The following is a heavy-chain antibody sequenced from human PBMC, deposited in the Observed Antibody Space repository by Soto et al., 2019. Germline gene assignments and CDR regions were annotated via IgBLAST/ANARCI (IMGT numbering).Heavy chain of an antibody. CDR3: ARGSYYYDSSGYYYEPDFDY. V-gene: IGHV1-2*04. D-gene: IGHD3-22*01. CDR1: GYTFTCYY. Sequence: ASVKVSCKASGYTFTCYYMHWVRQAPGQGLEWMGWINPNSGGTNYAQKFQGWVTMTRDTSISTAYMELSRLRSDDTAVYYCARGSYYYDSSGYYYEPDFDYWGQGTLVTVSS. CDR2: INPNSGGT. J-gene: IGHJ4*02.